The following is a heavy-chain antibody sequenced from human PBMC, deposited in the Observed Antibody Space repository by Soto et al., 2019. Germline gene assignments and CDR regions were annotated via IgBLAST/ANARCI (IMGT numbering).Heavy chain of an antibody. J-gene: IGHJ4*02. CDR2: IYYSGGT. CDR3: ERQRTSVVAQAYFDV. Sequence: EPLSVTFTPTGDHINSRIYYGGGIRQPRGKGLEWIGSIYYSGGTYNNPSLRSRVSMSIDTSKDQFSLKLKYVTAADTALYFCERQRTSVVAQAYFDVWGPGSLVTRSS. V-gene: IGHV4-39*01. D-gene: IGHD2-21*01. CDR1: GDHINSRIYY.